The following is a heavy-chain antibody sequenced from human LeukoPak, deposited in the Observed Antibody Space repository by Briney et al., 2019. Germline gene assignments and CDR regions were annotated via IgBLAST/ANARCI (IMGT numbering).Heavy chain of an antibody. CDR1: GGSISSHY. D-gene: IGHD3-10*01. V-gene: IGHV4-4*07. CDR3: ARAAGVTSLHFQQ. CDR2: IYGSGST. Sequence: SETLSLTCTVSGGSISSHYWSWIRQPAGKGLEWIGRIYGSGSTNYNPSLKSRVTMSVDTSKNQFSLEVISLTAADTAVYYCARAAGVTSLHFQQWGQGTLVTVSS. J-gene: IGHJ1*01.